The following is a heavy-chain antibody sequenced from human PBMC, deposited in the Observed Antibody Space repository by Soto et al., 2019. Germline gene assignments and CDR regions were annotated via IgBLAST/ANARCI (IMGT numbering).Heavy chain of an antibody. V-gene: IGHV3-48*02. CDR3: ARDLGIFVGMDV. Sequence: QLVESGGGLVQPGASLRLSCVASEFMFSRYSMNWVRQAPGKGLEWIAYISSSGSNVYYANSMRGRLTISRDNVNNFVYLQMNSLRDEDTANCYCARDLGIFVGMDVWGQGTTVTVSS. J-gene: IGHJ6*02. CDR2: ISSSGSNV. CDR1: EFMFSRYS. D-gene: IGHD1-26*01.